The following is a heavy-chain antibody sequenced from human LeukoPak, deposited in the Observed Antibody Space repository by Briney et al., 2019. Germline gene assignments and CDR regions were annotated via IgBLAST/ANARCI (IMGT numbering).Heavy chain of an antibody. CDR3: ARGPENYYYFDY. J-gene: IGHJ4*02. Sequence: GASVKVSFKASGYTFTRYYMHWVRQAPGQRLEWMGMINPSVGTTGHAQKFQGRVTVTRDTSTSTVYMEMSSLRSEDTAVYYCARGPENYYYFDYWGQGTLVTVSS. D-gene: IGHD1-14*01. CDR2: INPSVGTT. V-gene: IGHV1-46*01. CDR1: GYTFTRYY.